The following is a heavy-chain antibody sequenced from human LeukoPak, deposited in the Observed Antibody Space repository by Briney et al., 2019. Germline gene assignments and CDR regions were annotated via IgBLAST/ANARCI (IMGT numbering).Heavy chain of an antibody. D-gene: IGHD5-12*01. J-gene: IGHJ3*02. CDR1: GGTFSSYA. CDR2: IIPIFGTS. V-gene: IGHV1-69*01. Sequence: SVKVSCKASGGTFSSYAISWVRQAPGQGLEWMGGIIPIFGTSNYAQKFQGRVTITADESTSTAYMELSSLRSEDTAVYYCAREYSGYAYDAFDIWGQGTMVTVSS. CDR3: AREYSGYAYDAFDI.